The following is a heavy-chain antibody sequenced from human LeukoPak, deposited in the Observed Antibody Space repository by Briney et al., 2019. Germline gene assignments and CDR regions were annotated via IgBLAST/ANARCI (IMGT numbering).Heavy chain of an antibody. V-gene: IGHV4-4*07. CDR2: IYTSGST. J-gene: IGHJ6*03. Sequence: PSETLSLTCTVSGGSIISYYWSWIRQPAGKGLEWIGRIYTSGSTNYNPSLKSRVTMSVDTSKNQFSLKLSSVTAADTAVYYCARVINDVVVPAAIRHYYYYYYMDVWGKGTTVTVSS. D-gene: IGHD2-2*02. CDR3: ARVINDVVVPAAIRHYYYYYYMDV. CDR1: GGSIISYY.